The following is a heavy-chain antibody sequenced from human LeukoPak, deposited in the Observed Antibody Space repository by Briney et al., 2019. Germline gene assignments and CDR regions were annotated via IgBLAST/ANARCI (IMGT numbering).Heavy chain of an antibody. CDR2: IYYSGSA. Sequence: SETLSLTCTVSGGSISSYYWSWIRQPPGKGLEWIGYIYYSGSANYNPSLKSRVTMSVDTSKNQFSLKLSSVTAADTAVYYCARLSSGWYYFDYWGQGTLVTVSS. CDR1: GGSISSYY. J-gene: IGHJ4*02. D-gene: IGHD6-19*01. CDR3: ARLSSGWYYFDY. V-gene: IGHV4-59*01.